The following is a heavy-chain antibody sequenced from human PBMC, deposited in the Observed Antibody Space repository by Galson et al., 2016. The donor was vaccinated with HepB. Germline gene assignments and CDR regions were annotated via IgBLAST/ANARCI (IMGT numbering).Heavy chain of an antibody. D-gene: IGHD3-3*01. V-gene: IGHV1-58*01. CDR3: AGELAPGDDLWWFDP. CDR2: IVPGSGKT. J-gene: IGHJ5*02. CDR1: GFSLSYSA. Sequence: SVKVSCKAFGFSLSYSAVQWVRQARGQRLEWIGWIVPGSGKTDYAQKFQERVTITRDLSTETVYMELRSLRPEDTAVYYCAGELAPGDDLWWFDPWGKGTQVTVSS.